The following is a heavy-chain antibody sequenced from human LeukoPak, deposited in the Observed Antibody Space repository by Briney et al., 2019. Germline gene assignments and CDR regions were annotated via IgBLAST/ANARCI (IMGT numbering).Heavy chain of an antibody. Sequence: ASVKVSCKVSGYTLTELSMHWVRQAPGKGLEWMGGFDPEDGETIYAQKFQGRVTMTEDTSTGTAYMELSSLRSEDTAVYYCATLRFLDPYYYYYMDVWGKGTTVTVSS. CDR1: GYTLTELS. J-gene: IGHJ6*03. D-gene: IGHD3-3*01. CDR3: ATLRFLDPYYYYYMDV. V-gene: IGHV1-24*01. CDR2: FDPEDGET.